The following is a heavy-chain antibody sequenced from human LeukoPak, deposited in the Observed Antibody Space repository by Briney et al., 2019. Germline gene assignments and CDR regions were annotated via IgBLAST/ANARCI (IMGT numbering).Heavy chain of an antibody. CDR1: GFTFTSSA. CDR2: IVVGSGNT. D-gene: IGHD4-23*01. CDR3: ARAEGDYGGNLYYFDY. Sequence: SVKVSCKASGFTFTSSAMQWVRQARGQRLEWIGWIVVGSGNTNYAQKFQERVTMTRDTSISTAYMELSRLRSDDTAVYYCARAEGDYGGNLYYFDYWGQGTLVTVSS. J-gene: IGHJ4*02. V-gene: IGHV1-58*02.